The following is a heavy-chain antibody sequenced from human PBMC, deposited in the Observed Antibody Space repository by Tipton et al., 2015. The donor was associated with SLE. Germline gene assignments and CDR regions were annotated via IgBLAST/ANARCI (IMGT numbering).Heavy chain of an antibody. CDR3: AKDREQWLRGYFQH. J-gene: IGHJ1*01. CDR1: GFTFSNYG. V-gene: IGHV3-30*02. CDR2: IRYDGSNK. D-gene: IGHD6-19*01. Sequence: SLRLSCAASGFTFSNYGMHWVRQAPGKGLEWVAFIRYDGSNKYFADSVKGRFTISRDNSKNTLYLQMNSLRAEDTAVYYCAKDREQWLRGYFQHWGQGTQVTVSS.